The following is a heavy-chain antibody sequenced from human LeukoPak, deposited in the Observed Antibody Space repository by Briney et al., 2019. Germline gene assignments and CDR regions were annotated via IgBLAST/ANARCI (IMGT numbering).Heavy chain of an antibody. V-gene: IGHV4-59*01. J-gene: IGHJ6*02. Sequence: SETLSLTCTVSGGSISSYYWSWIRQPPGKGLEWIGYIYYSGSTNYNPSLKSRVTISVDTSKNQFSLKLSSVTAADTAVYYCARDRGVPYYYYGMDVWGQGTRSPSP. CDR1: GGSISSYY. CDR3: ARDRGVPYYYYGMDV. CDR2: IYYSGST. D-gene: IGHD2-8*01.